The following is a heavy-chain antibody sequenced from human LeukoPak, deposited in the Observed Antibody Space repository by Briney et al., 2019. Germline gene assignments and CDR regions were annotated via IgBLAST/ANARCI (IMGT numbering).Heavy chain of an antibody. Sequence: SETLSLTCTVSGGSISSYYLTRIREPAGTRLEWIRRIYTSGSTNYNPSLKSRVTISVDQSKNQFSRKLSSVTAAHTAVYCCARDLGYYYFWSGYYSGSGTNWYFDLWGRGTLVTVSS. CDR3: ARDLGYYYFWSGYYSGSGTNWYFDL. D-gene: IGHD3-3*01. CDR2: IYTSGST. CDR1: GGSISSYY. J-gene: IGHJ2*01. V-gene: IGHV4-4*07.